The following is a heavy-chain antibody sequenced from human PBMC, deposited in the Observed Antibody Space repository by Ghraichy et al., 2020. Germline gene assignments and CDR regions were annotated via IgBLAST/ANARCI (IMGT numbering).Heavy chain of an antibody. CDR3: ARGTTPVGATVY. V-gene: IGHV3-21*01. J-gene: IGHJ4*02. Sequence: GGSLRLSCAASGFTFSSYSMNWVRQGPGKGLEWVSSISSSSSYIYYADSVKGQFTISRDNAKNSLYLQMNSLRAEDTAVYYCARGTTPVGATVYWGQGTLVTVSS. D-gene: IGHD1-26*01. CDR1: GFTFSSYS. CDR2: ISSSSSYI.